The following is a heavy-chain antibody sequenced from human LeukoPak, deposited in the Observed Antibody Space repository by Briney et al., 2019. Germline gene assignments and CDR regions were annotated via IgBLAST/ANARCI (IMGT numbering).Heavy chain of an antibody. D-gene: IGHD3-3*01. Sequence: SNXMXWVRQAPGKGLEWVSVIYSGGSTYYADSVKGRFTISRDNSKNTLYLQMNSLRAEDTAVYYCATTTIFGVVMKSGGYYYGMDVWGQGTTVTVSS. CDR3: ATTTIFGVVMKSGGYYYGMDV. CDR1: SNX. J-gene: IGHJ6*02. CDR2: IYSGGST. V-gene: IGHV3-53*01.